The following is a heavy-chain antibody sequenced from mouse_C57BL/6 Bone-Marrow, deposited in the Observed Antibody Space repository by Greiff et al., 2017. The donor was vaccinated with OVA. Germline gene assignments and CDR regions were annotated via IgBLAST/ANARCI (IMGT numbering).Heavy chain of an antibody. Sequence: EVQLVESGAELVKPGASVKLSCTASGFNIKDYYMHWVKQRTEQGLEWIGRIDPEDGETKNAPKFQGKATITADTSSNTAYLQLSSLTSEDTAVYYCARYPFLTGKGFAYWGQGTLVTVSA. J-gene: IGHJ3*01. CDR1: GFNIKDYY. D-gene: IGHD4-1*01. CDR3: ARYPFLTGKGFAY. V-gene: IGHV14-2*01. CDR2: IDPEDGET.